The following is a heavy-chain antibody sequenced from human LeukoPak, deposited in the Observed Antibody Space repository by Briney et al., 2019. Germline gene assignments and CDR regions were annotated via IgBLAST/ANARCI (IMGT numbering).Heavy chain of an antibody. Sequence: TGGSLRLSCAASGFTFYTYSMNWVRQAPGKGLEWVSSISSSGTYTYYADSVKGRSTISRDNSKNTLYLQMNSLRAEDTAVYYSYKSGYWGQGTLVTVSS. V-gene: IGHV3-21*01. CDR2: ISSSGTYT. CDR1: GFTFYTYS. CDR3: YKSGY. J-gene: IGHJ4*02. D-gene: IGHD5-24*01.